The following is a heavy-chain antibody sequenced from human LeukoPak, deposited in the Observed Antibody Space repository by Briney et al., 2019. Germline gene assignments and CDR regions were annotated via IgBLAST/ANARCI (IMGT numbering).Heavy chain of an antibody. CDR2: ISCSGGST. D-gene: IGHD3-9*01. J-gene: IGHJ6*02. Sequence: GGSLRLSCAASGFTFSSYAMSWVRQAPGKGLEWVSAISCSGGSTYYADSVKGRFTISRDNSKNTLYLQMNSLRAEDTAVYYCAKGRYYDILTGYFNYYYYYGMDVWGQGTTVTVSS. CDR3: AKGRYYDILTGYFNYYYYYGMDV. CDR1: GFTFSSYA. V-gene: IGHV3-23*01.